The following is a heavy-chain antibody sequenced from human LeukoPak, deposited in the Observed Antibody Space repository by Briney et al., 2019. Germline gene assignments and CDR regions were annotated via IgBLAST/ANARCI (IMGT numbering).Heavy chain of an antibody. V-gene: IGHV3-9*01. CDR2: ISWNSGSI. D-gene: IGHD6-19*01. CDR3: AKDTYSSGWNYFDY. CDR1: GFTFDEYA. Sequence: PGRSLRLSCAASGFTFDEYAMHWVRQAPGKGLEWVSGISWNSGSIGYADSVKGRFTIPRDNAKNSLYLQMNSLRAEDTALYYCAKDTYSSGWNYFDYWGQGTLVTVSS. J-gene: IGHJ4*02.